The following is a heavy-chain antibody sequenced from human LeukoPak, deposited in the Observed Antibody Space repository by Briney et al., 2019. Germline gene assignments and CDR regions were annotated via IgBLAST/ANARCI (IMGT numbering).Heavy chain of an antibody. V-gene: IGHV1-18*01. J-gene: IGHJ4*02. CDR3: ARDVPDVLRFSEWFKIDDYFDY. CDR1: GYTFTSYG. Sequence: GASVKVSCKASGYTFTSYGISWVRQAPGQGLEWMGWISAYNGNTNYAQKLQGRVTMTTDTSTSTAYMELRSLRSDDTAVYYCARDVPDVLRFSEWFKIDDYFDYWGQGTLVTVSS. D-gene: IGHD3-3*01. CDR2: ISAYNGNT.